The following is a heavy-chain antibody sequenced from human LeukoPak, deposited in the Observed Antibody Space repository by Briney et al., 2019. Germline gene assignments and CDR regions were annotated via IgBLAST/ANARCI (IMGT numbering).Heavy chain of an antibody. V-gene: IGHV1-69*06. CDR2: IIPIFGTA. Sequence: SVKVSCKASGGTFSSYAISWVRQAPGEGLEWMGGIIPIFGTANYAQKFQGRVTITADKSTSTAYMELSSLRYEDTAVYYCARVGDDFPGSYQREEGYFDYWGQGTLVTVSS. J-gene: IGHJ4*02. CDR1: GGTFSSYA. D-gene: IGHD3-10*01. CDR3: ARVGDDFPGSYQREEGYFDY.